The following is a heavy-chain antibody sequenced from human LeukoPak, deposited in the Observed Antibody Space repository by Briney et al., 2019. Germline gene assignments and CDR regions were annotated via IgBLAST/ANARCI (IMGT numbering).Heavy chain of an antibody. CDR1: GFTFSTYA. J-gene: IGHJ4*02. CDR2: ISGSGGST. CDR3: ASLEGSGSYYPRYFDY. D-gene: IGHD3-10*01. Sequence: GGSLRLSCAASGFTFSTYAMSWVRQAPGKGLEWVSAISGSGGSTYYADSVKGRFTISRDNSKSTVYLEMNSLRAEDTAVYYCASLEGSGSYYPRYFDYWGQGTLVTVSS. V-gene: IGHV3-23*01.